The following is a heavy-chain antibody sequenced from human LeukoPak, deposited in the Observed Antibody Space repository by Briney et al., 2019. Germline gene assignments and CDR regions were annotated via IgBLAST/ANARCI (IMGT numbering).Heavy chain of an antibody. CDR1: GGTFSSSA. CDR2: ITPMFGTP. V-gene: IGHV1-69*13. CDR3: ARGWTH. Sequence: GSSVKVSCKASGGTFSSSAISWVRQAPGQGLEWMGGITPMFGTPNYAQKFRVRVTITVDESTSTAYMDLRSLRSEDTAVYYCARGWTHWGQGTLVTVSS. J-gene: IGHJ4*02. D-gene: IGHD3/OR15-3a*01.